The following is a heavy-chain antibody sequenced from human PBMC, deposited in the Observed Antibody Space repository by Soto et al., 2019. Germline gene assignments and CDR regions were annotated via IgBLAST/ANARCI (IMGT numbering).Heavy chain of an antibody. V-gene: IGHV4-61*01. J-gene: IGHJ4*02. CDR2: IYYSGST. CDR1: GGSVISGSYY. Sequence: SETLSLTCTFSGGSVISGSYYWSWIRQPPGKGLEWIGYIYYSGSTNYNPSLKSRVTISVDTSKNQFSLKLSSVTAADTAVYYCARAPPSSWFPFFDYWGQGTLVTVSS. D-gene: IGHD6-13*01. CDR3: ARAPPSSWFPFFDY.